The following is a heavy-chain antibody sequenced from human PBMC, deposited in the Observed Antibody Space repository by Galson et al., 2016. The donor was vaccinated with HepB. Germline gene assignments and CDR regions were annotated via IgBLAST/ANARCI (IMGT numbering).Heavy chain of an antibody. V-gene: IGHV3-7*03. CDR2: IKQDGSQK. CDR3: ARDPTGYLYYFDY. CDR1: EFTFSSYW. J-gene: IGHJ4*02. Sequence: SLRLSCAGAEFTFSSYWMSWVRQAPGKGLEWVASIKQDGSQKYYVDSVKGRFTISRDNAKNSLYLQMNSLRAEDTALYYCARDPTGYLYYFDYWGQGTLVTVSS. D-gene: IGHD2-15*01.